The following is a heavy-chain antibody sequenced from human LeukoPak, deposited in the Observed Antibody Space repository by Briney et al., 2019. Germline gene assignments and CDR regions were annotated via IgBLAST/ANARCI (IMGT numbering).Heavy chain of an antibody. CDR2: ISAYNGNT. V-gene: IGHV1-18*04. CDR1: GYTFTSYG. J-gene: IGHJ5*02. Sequence: ASVKVSCKASGYTFTSYGISWVRQAPGHGLEWMGWISAYNGNTNYAQKLQGRVTMTTDTSTSTAYMELRSLRSDDTAVYYCARDQSATVTSGSFDPWGQGTLVTVSS. CDR3: ARDQSATVTSGSFDP. D-gene: IGHD4-17*01.